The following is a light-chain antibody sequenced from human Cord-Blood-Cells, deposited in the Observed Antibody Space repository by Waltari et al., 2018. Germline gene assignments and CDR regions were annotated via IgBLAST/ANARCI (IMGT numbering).Light chain of an antibody. CDR1: ALPKQY. CDR2: KDR. V-gene: IGLV3-25*03. Sequence: SYELTQPPSVSVSPGQTARITCSGDALPKQYAYWYQQKPGQGPVLVIYKDRERPPGIPERFSGASSVTTVTLTISGVQAEDEADYYCQSADSSGTYVVFGGGTKLTVL. J-gene: IGLJ2*01. CDR3: QSADSSGTYVV.